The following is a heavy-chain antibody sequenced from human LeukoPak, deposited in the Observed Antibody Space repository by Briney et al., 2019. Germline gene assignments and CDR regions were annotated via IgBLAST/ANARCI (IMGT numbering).Heavy chain of an antibody. CDR1: GFTFRNYG. D-gene: IGHD2-21*01. CDR2: NTASGTNR. V-gene: IGHV3-23*01. CDR3: AKVLGASDHYYGMDV. J-gene: IGHJ6*02. Sequence: PGGSLRLSCAASGFTFRNYGMRWVRQAPGKRLEWVATNTASGTNRYYADSVKGRFTVSRDNSKNTLYLQMNSLGAEDTAVYFCAKVLGASDHYYGMDVWGQGTTVTVSS.